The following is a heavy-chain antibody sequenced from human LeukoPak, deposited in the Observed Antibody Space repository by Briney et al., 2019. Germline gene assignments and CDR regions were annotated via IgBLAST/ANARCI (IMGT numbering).Heavy chain of an antibody. J-gene: IGHJ6*02. V-gene: IGHV3-33*01. CDR1: GFTFSSYG. D-gene: IGHD3-22*01. CDR3: ARVGQPTVYYDSSGYYSPQNYGMDV. CDR2: IWYDGSNK. Sequence: GRSLRLSCAASGFTFSSYGMHWVRQAPGKGLEWVAVIWYDGSNKYYADSVKGRFTISRDNSKNTLYLQMNSLRAEDTAVYYCARVGQPTVYYDSSGYYSPQNYGMDVWGQGTTVTVSS.